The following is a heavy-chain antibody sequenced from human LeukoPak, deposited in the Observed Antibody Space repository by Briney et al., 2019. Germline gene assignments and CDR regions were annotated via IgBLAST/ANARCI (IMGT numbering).Heavy chain of an antibody. CDR2: IYYSGST. D-gene: IGHD6-13*01. CDR1: GDSITRSSYY. Sequence: SETLSLTCTVSGDSITRSSYYWGWIRQPPGKGLEWIGSIYYSGSTYYNPSLKSRVTISVDTSKNHFSLKLSSVTAADTAVYYCARARKQQLYFDAFDIWGQETMVTVSS. J-gene: IGHJ3*02. V-gene: IGHV4-39*02. CDR3: ARARKQQLYFDAFDI.